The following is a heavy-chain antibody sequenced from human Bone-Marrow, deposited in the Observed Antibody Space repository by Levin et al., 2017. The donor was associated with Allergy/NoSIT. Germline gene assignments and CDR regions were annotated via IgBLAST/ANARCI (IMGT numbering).Heavy chain of an antibody. CDR3: ARDWASDSSNDAFDI. Sequence: PGGSLRLSCAASGFTFSSYEMNWVRQAPGKGLEWVSYISSSGSTIYYADSVKGRFTISRDNAKNSLYLQMNSLRAEDTAVYYCARDWASDSSNDAFDIWGQGTMVTVSS. CDR1: GFTFSSYE. D-gene: IGHD3-22*01. J-gene: IGHJ3*02. CDR2: ISSSGSTI. V-gene: IGHV3-48*03.